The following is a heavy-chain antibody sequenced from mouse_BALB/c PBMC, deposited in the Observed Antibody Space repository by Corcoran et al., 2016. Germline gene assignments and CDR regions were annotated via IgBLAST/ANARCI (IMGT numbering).Heavy chain of an antibody. J-gene: IGHJ4*01. V-gene: IGHV1-9*01. CDR3: ARGDYGYYYAMDY. CDR1: GYTFSSYW. Sequence: QVQLQQSGAELMKPGASVKISCKATGYTFSSYWIEWVKQRPGHGLEWIGEILPGSGSTNYNEKFKGKATFTADTSSNTAYMQLSSLTSEDSAVYYCARGDYGYYYAMDYWGQGTSVTVSS. CDR2: ILPGSGST. D-gene: IGHD1-2*01.